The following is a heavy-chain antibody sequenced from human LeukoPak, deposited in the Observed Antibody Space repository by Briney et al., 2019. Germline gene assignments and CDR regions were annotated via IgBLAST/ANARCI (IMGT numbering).Heavy chain of an antibody. CDR1: GGTFSSYA. CDR3: ARHDHYSGGSCVY. CDR2: IIPIFGTA. J-gene: IGHJ4*02. Sequence: SVKVSCKASGGTFSSYAISWVRQAPGQGLEWMGGIIPIFGTANYAQKSQGRVTITADESTSTAYMELSSLRSEDTAVYYCARHDHYSGGSCVYWGQGTLVTVSS. D-gene: IGHD2-15*01. V-gene: IGHV1-69*13.